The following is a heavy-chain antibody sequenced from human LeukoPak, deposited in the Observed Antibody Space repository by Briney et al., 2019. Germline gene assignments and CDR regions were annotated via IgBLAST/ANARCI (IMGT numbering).Heavy chain of an antibody. Sequence: GGSLRLSCAASGFTFDDYAMHWVRQGPGKSLEWVSLINENGDIAYYGDSVRGRFTVSRDNAKNSLYLQMKSLTTEDTALYYCAKARWEPNFDYWGQGTLVTVSS. J-gene: IGHJ4*02. CDR3: AKARWEPNFDY. V-gene: IGHV3-43*02. CDR2: INENGDIA. CDR1: GFTFDDYA. D-gene: IGHD1-26*01.